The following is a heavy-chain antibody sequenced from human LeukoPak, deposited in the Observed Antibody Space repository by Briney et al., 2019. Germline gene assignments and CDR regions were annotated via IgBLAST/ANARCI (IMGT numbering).Heavy chain of an antibody. CDR2: ISYDGSNK. D-gene: IGHD6-19*01. J-gene: IGHJ4*02. V-gene: IGHV3-30-3*01. Sequence: GGSLRLSCAASGFTFSSYAMHWVRQAPGKGLEWVAVISYDGSNKYYADSVKGRFTISRDNSKNTLYLQMNSLRAEDTAVYYCGIVYSSGWYGDYFDYWGQGTLATVSS. CDR3: GIVYSSGWYGDYFDY. CDR1: GFTFSSYA.